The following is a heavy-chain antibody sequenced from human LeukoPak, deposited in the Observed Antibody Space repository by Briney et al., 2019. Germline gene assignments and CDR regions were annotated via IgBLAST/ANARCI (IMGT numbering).Heavy chain of an antibody. D-gene: IGHD1-26*01. V-gene: IGHV1-69*13. J-gene: IGHJ6*02. CDR3: AREGALGGMDV. CDR1: GYTFTSYG. Sequence: SVKVSCKASGYTFTSYGISWVRQAPGQGLERMGGIIPIFGTANYAQKFQGRVTITADESTSTAYMELSSLRSEDTAVYYCAREGALGGMDVWGQGTTVTVSS. CDR2: IIPIFGTA.